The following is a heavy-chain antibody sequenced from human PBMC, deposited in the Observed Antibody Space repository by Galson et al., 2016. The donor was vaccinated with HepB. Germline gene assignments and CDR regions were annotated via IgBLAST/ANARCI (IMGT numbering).Heavy chain of an antibody. J-gene: IGHJ5*02. D-gene: IGHD3-16*02. CDR1: GYTFTSYP. Sequence: SVKVSCKASGYTFTSYPMHWVRQAPGQRLEWMGWINAGNGNTKYSQKFQGRVTITRDTSASTAYMELSSLRSEDTAVYYCASSSLRLGELSLEFDPWGQGTLVTVSS. V-gene: IGHV1-3*01. CDR3: ASSSLRLGELSLEFDP. CDR2: INAGNGNT.